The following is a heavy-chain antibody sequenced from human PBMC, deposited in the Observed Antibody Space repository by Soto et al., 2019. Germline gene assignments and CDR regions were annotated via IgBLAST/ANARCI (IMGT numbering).Heavy chain of an antibody. D-gene: IGHD2-2*01. J-gene: IGHJ4*02. CDR2: ISGSGVDT. Sequence: GGSLRLSIAASGFTFRNYPMTWVRQAPGKGLDWVSTISGSGVDTYYPDSVKGRVTISRDNSKNTLYLQINSLRAEDTAVYYCAKGGLLPRANRWFWGQGTLVTVSS. V-gene: IGHV3-23*01. CDR1: GFTFRNYP. CDR3: AKGGLLPRANRWF.